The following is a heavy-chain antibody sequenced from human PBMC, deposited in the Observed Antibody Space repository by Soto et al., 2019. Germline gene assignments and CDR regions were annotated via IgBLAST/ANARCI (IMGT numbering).Heavy chain of an antibody. CDR2: IYYSGST. CDR3: DRDYRLIYYYYGMDV. CDR1: GFSISSGYYY. J-gene: IGHJ6*02. D-gene: IGHD3-22*01. V-gene: IGHV4-30-4*01. Sequence: PSETLSLTCTVSGFSISSGYYYWSWIRQPPGKGLEWIGYIYYSGSTYYNPSLKSRVTISVDTSKNQFSLKLSSVTAADTAVYYCDRDYRLIYYYYGMDVRGQGTTVTVSS.